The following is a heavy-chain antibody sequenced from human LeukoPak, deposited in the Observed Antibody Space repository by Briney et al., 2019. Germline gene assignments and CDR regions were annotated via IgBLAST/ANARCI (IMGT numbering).Heavy chain of an antibody. Sequence: SVKVSCKASGGTFSSYAISWVRQAPGQGLEWMGGIIPIFGTANYAQKFQGRVTITTDESTSTAYMELSSLRSEDTAVYYCASADPRLYTIRYFEYWGQGTLVTVSS. CDR3: ASADPRLYTIRYFEY. J-gene: IGHJ4*02. V-gene: IGHV1-69*05. CDR2: IIPIFGTA. CDR1: GGTFSSYA. D-gene: IGHD6-25*01.